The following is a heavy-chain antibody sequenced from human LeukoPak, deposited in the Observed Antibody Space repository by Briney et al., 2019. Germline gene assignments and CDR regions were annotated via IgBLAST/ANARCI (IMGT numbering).Heavy chain of an antibody. CDR3: ASFMTTVTTDIDY. J-gene: IGHJ4*02. CDR1: GFTLSSDW. Sequence: GGSLRLSCVVSGFTLSSDWMSWVRQAPGKGLEWVANIKQDGSEKYYVDSVKGRFTISRDNAKNSLYLQMNSLRAEDTAVYYCASFMTTVTTDIDYWGQGTLVTVSS. D-gene: IGHD4-11*01. CDR2: IKQDGSEK. V-gene: IGHV3-7*03.